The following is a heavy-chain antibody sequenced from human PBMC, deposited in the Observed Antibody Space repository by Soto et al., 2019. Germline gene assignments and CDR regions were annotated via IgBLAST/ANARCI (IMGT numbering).Heavy chain of an antibody. D-gene: IGHD3-10*01. V-gene: IGHV1-2*02. J-gene: IGHJ6*02. CDR1: GSTFTGYY. CDR2: INPNSGGT. CDR3: ARVGYYGSGSYDGMDV. Sequence: ASVKVSCKASGSTFTGYYMHWVRQAPGQGLEWTGWINPNSGGTNYAQKFQGRVTMTRDASTSTVYMELSSLRSEDTAVYYCARVGYYGSGSYDGMDVWGQGTTVTVSS.